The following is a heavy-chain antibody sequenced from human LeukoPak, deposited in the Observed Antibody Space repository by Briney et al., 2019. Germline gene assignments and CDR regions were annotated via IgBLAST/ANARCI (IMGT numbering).Heavy chain of an antibody. V-gene: IGHV3-48*03. CDR1: GFTFSSYE. J-gene: IGHJ6*03. Sequence: GGSLRLSCAASGFTFSSYEMNWVRQAPGKGLEWVSYISSSGSTIYYADSVKGRFTISRDNAKNSLYLQMNSLRAEDTAVYYCAGEPQDTGYYWSNYYYYYMDVWGKGTTVTISS. CDR2: ISSSGSTI. D-gene: IGHD3-9*01. CDR3: AGEPQDTGYYWSNYYYYYMDV.